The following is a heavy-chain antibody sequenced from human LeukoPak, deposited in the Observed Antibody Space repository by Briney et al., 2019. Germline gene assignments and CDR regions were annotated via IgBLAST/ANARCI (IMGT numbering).Heavy chain of an antibody. CDR2: INPNSGGT. J-gene: IGHJ4*02. CDR1: GYTFTGYY. CDR3: ARGLPIAVAGPSDY. V-gene: IGHV1-2*02. Sequence: GASVKVSCKASGYTFTGYYMHWVRQAPGQGLEWMGWINPNSGGTNYAQKFQGRVTMTRDTSISTAYMELSRLRSDDTAVYYCARGLPIAVAGPSDYWGQGTLVTVSS. D-gene: IGHD6-19*01.